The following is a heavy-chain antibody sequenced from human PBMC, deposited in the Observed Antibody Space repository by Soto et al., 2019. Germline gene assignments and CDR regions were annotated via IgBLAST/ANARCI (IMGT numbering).Heavy chain of an antibody. D-gene: IGHD6-6*01. Sequence: ASVKVSCKASGYTFTSYYMHWVRQAPGQGLEWMGIIKPSGGSTSYAQKFQGRVTMTRDTSTSTVYMELSSLRSEDTAVYYCAKEKQLVWYGYYYVMDVWGQGTTVTVPS. CDR2: IKPSGGST. CDR3: AKEKQLVWYGYYYVMDV. J-gene: IGHJ6*02. CDR1: GYTFTSYY. V-gene: IGHV1-46*01.